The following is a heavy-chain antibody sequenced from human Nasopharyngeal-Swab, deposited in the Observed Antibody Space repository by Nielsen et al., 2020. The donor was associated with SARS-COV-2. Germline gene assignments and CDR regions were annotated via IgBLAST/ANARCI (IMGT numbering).Heavy chain of an antibody. CDR1: EFTFDDYA. D-gene: IGHD2-2*01. J-gene: IGHJ6*02. V-gene: IGHV3-9*01. CDR3: AKMAEYCSSTSCSRYYYYGMDV. Sequence: GGSLRLSCAASEFTFDDYAMHWVRQAPGKGLEWVSGISWNSGSIGYADSVKGRFTISRDNAKNSLYLQMNSLRAEDTALYYCAKMAEYCSSTSCSRYYYYGMDVWGQGTTVTVSS. CDR2: ISWNSGSI.